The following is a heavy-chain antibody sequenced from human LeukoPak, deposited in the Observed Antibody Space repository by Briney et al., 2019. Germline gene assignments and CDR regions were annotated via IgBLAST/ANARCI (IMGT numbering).Heavy chain of an antibody. D-gene: IGHD6-6*01. CDR3: AKGDLYSSSSLGYYYMDV. V-gene: IGHV3-23*01. J-gene: IGHJ6*03. CDR2: LYGSGGRT. Sequence: GGSLRLSCAASGFTFSRYAMSWVRQAPGKGLEWVSALYGSGGRTFYADSVKGRFTISRDNSKNTLYLQMNRLRADDTAVYYCAKGDLYSSSSLGYYYMDVWGKGTTVTVSS. CDR1: GFTFSRYA.